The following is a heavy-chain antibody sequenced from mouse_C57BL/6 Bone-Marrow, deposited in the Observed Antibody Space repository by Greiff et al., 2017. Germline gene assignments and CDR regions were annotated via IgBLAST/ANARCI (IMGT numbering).Heavy chain of an antibody. V-gene: IGHV14-4*01. Sequence: VQLQQSGAELVRPGASVKLSCTASGFNIKDDYMHWVKQRPEQGLEWIGWIDPENGDTEYASKFQGKATITADTSSNTAYLQLSSLTSEDTAVYYCTTGGSSYKWYFDVWGTGTTVTVSS. CDR1: GFNIKDDY. J-gene: IGHJ1*03. CDR3: TTGGSSYKWYFDV. D-gene: IGHD1-1*01. CDR2: IDPENGDT.